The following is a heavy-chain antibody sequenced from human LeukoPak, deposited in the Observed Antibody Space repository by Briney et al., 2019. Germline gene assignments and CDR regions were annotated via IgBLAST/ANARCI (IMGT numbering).Heavy chain of an antibody. D-gene: IGHD3-10*01. V-gene: IGHV3-74*01. CDR2: INSDGSST. Sequence: GGSLRLSCAASGFTFSSYWMHWVRQAPGKGLVWVSRINSDGSSTSYADSVKGRFTISRDNSKNTLYLQMNSLRAEDTAVYYCANPWYYYGSGSYWGQGTLVTVSS. CDR1: GFTFSSYW. J-gene: IGHJ4*02. CDR3: ANPWYYYGSGSY.